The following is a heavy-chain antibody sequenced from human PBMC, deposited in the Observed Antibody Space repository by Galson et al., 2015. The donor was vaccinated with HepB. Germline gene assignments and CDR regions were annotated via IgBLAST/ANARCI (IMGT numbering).Heavy chain of an antibody. Sequence: TLSLTCAVSGGSISSGGYSWSWIRQPPGKGLEWIGYIYHSGSTYFNPSLKSRVTISVDRSKNQFSLKLSSVTAADTAVYYCARDNHYASGSSFDYWGQGTLVTVSS. J-gene: IGHJ4*02. CDR2: IYHSGST. V-gene: IGHV4-30-2*01. CDR3: ARDNHYASGSSFDY. D-gene: IGHD3-10*01. CDR1: GGSISSGGYS.